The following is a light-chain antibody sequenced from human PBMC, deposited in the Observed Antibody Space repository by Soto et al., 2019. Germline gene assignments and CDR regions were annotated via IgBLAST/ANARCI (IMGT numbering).Light chain of an antibody. Sequence: QSVLTQPPSASASLGASVTLTCTLSSGYSNYKVDWYQQRPGKGPRFVMRVGTGGIVGSKGDGIPDRFSVLGLGLNRYLTIKNIQEEDESDYHCGADHGSGSNFVGVFGTGTKLTVL. CDR2: VGTGGIVG. CDR1: SGYSNYK. V-gene: IGLV9-49*01. CDR3: GADHGSGSNFVGV. J-gene: IGLJ1*01.